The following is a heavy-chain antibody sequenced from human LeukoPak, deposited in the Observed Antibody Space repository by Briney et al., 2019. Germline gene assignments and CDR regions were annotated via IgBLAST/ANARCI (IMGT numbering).Heavy chain of an antibody. J-gene: IGHJ4*02. D-gene: IGHD3-22*01. CDR3: ATDSSGYGAFDY. CDR2: FDPEDGET. Sequence: ASVKVSCKVSGYTLTELPMHWVRQAPGKGLEWMGGFDPEDGETIYAQKFQGRVTMTEDTSTDTAYMELSSLRSEDTAVYYCATDSSGYGAFDYWGQGTLVTVSS. V-gene: IGHV1-24*01. CDR1: GYTLTELP.